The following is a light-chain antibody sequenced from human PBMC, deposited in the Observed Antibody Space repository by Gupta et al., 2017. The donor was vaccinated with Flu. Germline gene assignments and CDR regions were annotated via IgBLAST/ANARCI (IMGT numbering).Light chain of an antibody. V-gene: IGKV1-39*01. Sequence: PSSLSASVGDSVTISCQASQHITTYLNWYQQKPGKAPNLLIYTASNLESGVPSRFSGSGSGTEFTVTITKLQPEDIATYYCQQCYSTACTFGQGTRLEI. CDR2: TAS. CDR3: QQCYSTACT. J-gene: IGKJ2*02. CDR1: QHITTY.